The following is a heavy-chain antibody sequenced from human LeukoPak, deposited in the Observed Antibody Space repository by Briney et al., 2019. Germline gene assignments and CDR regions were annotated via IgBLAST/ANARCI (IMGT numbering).Heavy chain of an antibody. J-gene: IGHJ6*03. V-gene: IGHV3-21*01. CDR1: GFTFSSYS. D-gene: IGHD3-10*01. Sequence: GGSLRLSCAASGFTFSSYSMNWVRQAPGKGLEWVSSISSSSSYIYYADSVKGRFTISRDNAKNSLYLQMNSLRAEDTAVYYCARHGVSNYYYYYMDVWGKGTTVTISS. CDR2: ISSSSSYI. CDR3: ARHGVSNYYYYYMDV.